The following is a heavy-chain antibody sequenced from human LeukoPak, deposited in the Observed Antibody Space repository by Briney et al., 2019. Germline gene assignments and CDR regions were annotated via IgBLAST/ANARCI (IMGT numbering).Heavy chain of an antibody. J-gene: IGHJ6*03. CDR1: GYTLTELS. V-gene: IGHV1-24*01. Sequence: ASVKVSCKVSGYTLTELSMHWVRQAPGKGLEWMGGFDPEDGETVYAQKFQGRVTMTEDTSTDTAYMELSSLRSEDTAVYYCATGPFPDYYMDVWGKGTTVTVSS. CDR2: FDPEDGET. CDR3: ATGPFPDYYMDV.